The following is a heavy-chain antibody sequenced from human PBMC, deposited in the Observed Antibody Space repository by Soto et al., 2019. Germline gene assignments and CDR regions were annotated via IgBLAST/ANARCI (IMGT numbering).Heavy chain of an antibody. CDR1: GFTFSSYS. V-gene: IGHV3-21*01. CDR2: ISSSSSYI. Sequence: KSGGSLRLSCAASGFTFSSYSMNWVRQAPGKGLEWVSSISSSSSYIYYADSVKGRFTISRDNAKNSLYLQMNSLRAEDTAVYYCARERPPGVLYLLGGHYYYYGMDVWGQGTTVTVSS. CDR3: ARERPPGVLYLLGGHYYYYGMDV. D-gene: IGHD2-8*01. J-gene: IGHJ6*02.